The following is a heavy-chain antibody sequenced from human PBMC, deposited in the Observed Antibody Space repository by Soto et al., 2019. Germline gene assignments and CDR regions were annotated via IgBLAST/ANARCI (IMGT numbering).Heavy chain of an antibody. Sequence: GGSLRLSCAASGFTFSSYWMHWVRQAPGKGLVWVSRINSDGSSTSYADSVKGRFTISRDNAKNTLYLQMNSLRAEDTAVYYCAREGDYDFWSGSDAFDIWGQGTMVTVSS. CDR2: INSDGSST. CDR3: AREGDYDFWSGSDAFDI. D-gene: IGHD3-3*01. J-gene: IGHJ3*02. CDR1: GFTFSSYW. V-gene: IGHV3-74*01.